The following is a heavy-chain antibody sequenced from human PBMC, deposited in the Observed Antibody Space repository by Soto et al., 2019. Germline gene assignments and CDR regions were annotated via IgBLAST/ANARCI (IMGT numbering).Heavy chain of an antibody. CDR1: GGSFSGYY. CDR3: ASSSSDYYDYGMDV. Sequence: SETLSLTCAVYGGSFSGYYWSWIRQPPGKGLEWIGEINHSGSTNYNPSIKSRVTISVDTSKNQFSLTLSSVTAADTAVYYCASSSSDYYDYGMDVWGQGTTVTVSS. D-gene: IGHD6-6*01. V-gene: IGHV4-34*01. CDR2: INHSGST. J-gene: IGHJ6*02.